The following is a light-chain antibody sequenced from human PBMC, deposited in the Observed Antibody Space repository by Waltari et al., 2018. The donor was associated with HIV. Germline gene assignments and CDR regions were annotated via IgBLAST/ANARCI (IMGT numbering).Light chain of an antibody. Sequence: QSALTQPASVSGSPGQSITISCTGTSSDVGNYNLVSWYQQHPGKAPKLIIYEAIKRPSGVSDRSSGSKAASTASLTISGLQADDEADYFCSSYGGSSIWLFGGGTKLTVL. CDR1: SSDVGNYNL. V-gene: IGLV2-23*01. J-gene: IGLJ2*01. CDR3: SSYGGSSIWL. CDR2: EAI.